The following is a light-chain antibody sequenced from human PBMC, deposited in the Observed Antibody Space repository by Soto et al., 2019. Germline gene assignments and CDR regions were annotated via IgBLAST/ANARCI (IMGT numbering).Light chain of an antibody. CDR1: QSVSSK. J-gene: IGKJ5*01. Sequence: ETMMTQSPAALSVSPGARATLSCRASQSVSSKLAWYQQKPGQAPTLLVYDGSTRATGIPARFSGSGSGTEFTLTISSLQSEDFAVYYCQQYGSSPQTFGQGTRLEIK. V-gene: IGKV3-15*01. CDR3: QQYGSSPQT. CDR2: DGS.